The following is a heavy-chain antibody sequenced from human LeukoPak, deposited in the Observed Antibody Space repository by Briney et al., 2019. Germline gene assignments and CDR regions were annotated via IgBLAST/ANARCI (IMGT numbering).Heavy chain of an antibody. CDR2: IWYDGSNK. CDR1: GFTFSSYG. Sequence: TGGSLRLSCAASGFTFSSYGMHWVRQAPGKGLEWVALIWYDGSNKYYADSVKGRFTISRDNSKNTLYLQMNSLRAEDTAVYYCAKDFRIYTVTTNPDMDVWGQGTTVTVSS. V-gene: IGHV3-33*06. D-gene: IGHD4-17*01. J-gene: IGHJ6*02. CDR3: AKDFRIYTVTTNPDMDV.